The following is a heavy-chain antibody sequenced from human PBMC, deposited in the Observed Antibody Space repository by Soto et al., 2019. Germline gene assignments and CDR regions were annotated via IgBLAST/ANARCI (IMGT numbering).Heavy chain of an antibody. J-gene: IGHJ6*02. CDR3: ARSQGSSTSLEIYYYYYYGMDV. CDR2: IIPISGTA. Sequence: QVQLVQSGAEVKKPGSSVKVSCKASGGTFSSYAISWVRQAPGQGLEWMGGIIPISGTANYVQKFQGRVTITADESTSTAYMELSSPRSEDTAVYYCARSQGSSTSLEIYYYYYYGMDVWGQGTTVTVSS. CDR1: GGTFSSYA. D-gene: IGHD2-2*01. V-gene: IGHV1-69*01.